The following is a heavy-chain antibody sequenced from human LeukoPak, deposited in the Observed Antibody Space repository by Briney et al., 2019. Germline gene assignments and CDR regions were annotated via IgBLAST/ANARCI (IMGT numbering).Heavy chain of an antibody. CDR1: GYTFTGYY. V-gene: IGHV1-2*02. Sequence: ASVKVSCKASGYTFTGYYMHWVRQAPGQGLEWMGWINPNSGGTNYAQKFQGRVTMTRDTSISTAYMELSRLRSEDTAVYYCARAGTVLRFSSLDYWGQGTLVTVSS. D-gene: IGHD3-3*01. CDR3: ARAGTVLRFSSLDY. J-gene: IGHJ4*02. CDR2: INPNSGGT.